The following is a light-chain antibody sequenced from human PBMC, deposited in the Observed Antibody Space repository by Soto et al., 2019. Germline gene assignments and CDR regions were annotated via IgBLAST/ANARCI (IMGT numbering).Light chain of an antibody. Sequence: EVVLTQSPGTLSLSPGQRATLSCRASQSVSNTYLAWYQQKPGQAPRLLIFGSSSRAAGIPDRFSGSGSGTDFTLTISRQEPEDFAVYYCQHYGVTPMTIFGQGTKLEIK. CDR2: GSS. CDR1: QSVSNTY. V-gene: IGKV3-20*01. CDR3: QHYGVTPMTI. J-gene: IGKJ2*01.